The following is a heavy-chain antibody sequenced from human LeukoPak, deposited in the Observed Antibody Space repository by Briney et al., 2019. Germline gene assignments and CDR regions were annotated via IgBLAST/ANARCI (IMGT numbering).Heavy chain of an antibody. J-gene: IGHJ5*02. Sequence: GGSLRLSCAASGFTFSSYGMHWVRQAPGKGLDWVAFIRYDGRNKYYADSVKGRFTISRDNSKNTLYLQMNSLRAEDTAVYYCAKDRLGRSNWFDPWGQGTLVTVSS. V-gene: IGHV3-30*02. CDR1: GFTFSSYG. CDR3: AKDRLGRSNWFDP. D-gene: IGHD1-14*01. CDR2: IRYDGRNK.